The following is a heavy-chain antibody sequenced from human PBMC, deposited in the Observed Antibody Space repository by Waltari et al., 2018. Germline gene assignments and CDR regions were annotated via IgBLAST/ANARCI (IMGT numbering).Heavy chain of an antibody. J-gene: IGHJ4*02. CDR2: IYTSGST. CDR3: ARSKAPLVHFDY. V-gene: IGHV4-61*02. CDR1: GGSISSGSYY. D-gene: IGHD4-4*01. Sequence: QVQLQESGPGLVKPSQTLSLTCTVSGGSISSGSYYWSCIRQPAGKGLEWIGRIYTSGSTNYNPSLKSRVTISVDTSKNQFSLKLSSVTAADTAVYYCARSKAPLVHFDYWGQGTLVTVSS.